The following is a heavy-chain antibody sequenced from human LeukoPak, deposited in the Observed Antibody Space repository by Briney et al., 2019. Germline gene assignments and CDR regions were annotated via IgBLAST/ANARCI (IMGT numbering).Heavy chain of an antibody. CDR2: IYPGDSDT. CDR3: ARKYSRSSSLVDY. V-gene: IGHV5-51*04. J-gene: IGHJ4*02. Sequence: GESLKISCKGSGYSFTTYWIGWVRPMPGKGVEWMGIIYPGDSDTRYSPSFQGQVTISVDQPISTAYLQWSSLKASDTAMYYCARKYSRSSSLVDYWGQGTLVTVSS. CDR1: GYSFTTYW. D-gene: IGHD6-6*01.